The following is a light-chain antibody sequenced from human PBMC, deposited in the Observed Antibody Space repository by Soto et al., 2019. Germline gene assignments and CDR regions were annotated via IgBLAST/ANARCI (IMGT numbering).Light chain of an antibody. Sequence: QSVLTQPPSASGSPGQSVTISCTGTSSDVGGYNYVSWYQQHPGKAPKLMIYEVSKRPSGVPDRFSGSKSGNTVSLTVSGLQAEDEADYYCSSYAGSNFYVFGTGTKVTVL. V-gene: IGLV2-8*01. CDR3: SSYAGSNFYV. CDR2: EVS. J-gene: IGLJ1*01. CDR1: SSDVGGYNY.